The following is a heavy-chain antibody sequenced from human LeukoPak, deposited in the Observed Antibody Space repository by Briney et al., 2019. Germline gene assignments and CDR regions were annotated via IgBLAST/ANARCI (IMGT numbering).Heavy chain of an antibody. Sequence: SETLSLTCTASGGSISSYYWSWIRQPPGKGLEWIGWLPYSGSTNYNPSLKSRVTISVDTSKNQFSLKLSSVTAADTAVYYCARHGVDYFGSGSFPTPFDYWGQGTLVTVSS. CDR1: GGSISSYY. CDR2: LPYSGST. J-gene: IGHJ4*02. D-gene: IGHD3-10*01. V-gene: IGHV4-59*08. CDR3: ARHGVDYFGSGSFPTPFDY.